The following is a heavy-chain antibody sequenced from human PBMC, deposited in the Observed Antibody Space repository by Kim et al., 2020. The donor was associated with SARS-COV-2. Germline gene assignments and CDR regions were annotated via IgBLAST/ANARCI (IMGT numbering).Heavy chain of an antibody. CDR2: ISSSSSYI. Sequence: GGSLRLSCAASGFTFSSYSMNWVRQAPGKGLEWVSSISSSSSYIYYADSVKGRFTISRDNAKNSLYLQMNSLRAEDTAVYYCARDVATGTTSQGFRDAFDIWGQGTMVTVSS. CDR3: ARDVATGTTSQGFRDAFDI. D-gene: IGHD1-1*01. CDR1: GFTFSSYS. V-gene: IGHV3-21*01. J-gene: IGHJ3*02.